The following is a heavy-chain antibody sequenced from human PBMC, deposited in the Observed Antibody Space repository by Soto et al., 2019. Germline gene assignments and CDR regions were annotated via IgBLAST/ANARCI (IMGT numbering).Heavy chain of an antibody. D-gene: IGHD1-20*01. CDR3: ARDLNWNDPLYYYGMDV. CDR2: IIPIFGTA. V-gene: IGHV1-69*13. J-gene: IGHJ6*02. Sequence: GASVKVSCKASGGTFSSYAISWVRQAPGQGLEWMGGIIPIFGTANYAQKFQGRVTITADESTSTAYMELSSLRSEDTAVYYCARDLNWNDPLYYYGMDVWGQGTTVTVSS. CDR1: GGTFSSYA.